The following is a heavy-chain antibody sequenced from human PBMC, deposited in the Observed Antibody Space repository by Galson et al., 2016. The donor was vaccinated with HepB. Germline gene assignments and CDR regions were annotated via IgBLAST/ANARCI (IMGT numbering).Heavy chain of an antibody. D-gene: IGHD2/OR15-2a*01. CDR1: GCTFSGYG. CDR3: ARRHEYCPPVGCSVDY. CDR2: DSMGGRSK. V-gene: IGHV3-30*03. J-gene: IGHJ4*02. Sequence: SLRLPCAASGCTFSGYGMYWVRQAPGKGLVWGAADSMGGRSKCYADSVKGRFTISRDNSNNMLFLQMTSLTEDDTAVYYCARRHEYCPPVGCSVDYWGQGTLVSVSS.